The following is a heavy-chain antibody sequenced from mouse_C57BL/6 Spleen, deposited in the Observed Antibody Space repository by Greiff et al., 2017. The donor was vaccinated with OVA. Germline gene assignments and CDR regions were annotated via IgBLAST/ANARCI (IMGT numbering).Heavy chain of an antibody. J-gene: IGHJ4*01. CDR2: INPNNGGT. V-gene: IGHV1-26*01. D-gene: IGHD2-5*01. CDR1: GYTFTDYY. CDR3: SRRESNFYAMDY. Sequence: VQLLQSGPELVKPGASVKISCKASGYTFTDYYMNWVKQSHGKSLEWIGDINPNNGGTSSNQQFKGKATLTVDKSYSPAYMELRILTSEDAAVYYCSRRESNFYAMDYWGQGTSVTVSS.